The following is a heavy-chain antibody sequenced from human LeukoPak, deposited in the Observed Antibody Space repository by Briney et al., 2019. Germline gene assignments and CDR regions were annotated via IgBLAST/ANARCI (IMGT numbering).Heavy chain of an antibody. D-gene: IGHD2/OR15-2a*01. CDR2: TYYTSKWYN. CDR3: AREIRNSFDI. CDR1: GDSVSSNIVA. J-gene: IGHJ3*02. V-gene: IGHV6-1*01. Sequence: SQTLSLTCAISGDSVSSNIVAWNWIRQSPSRGLEWLGRTYYTSKWYNDYATTVKSRMTLNADTAKNQVSLQLNSVTPEDTAVYYCAREIRNSFDIWGQGKVVIVSS.